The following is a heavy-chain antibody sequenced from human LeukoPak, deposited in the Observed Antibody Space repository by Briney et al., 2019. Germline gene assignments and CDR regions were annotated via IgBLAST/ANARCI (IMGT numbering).Heavy chain of an antibody. CDR3: ARRGLERRGEVDY. J-gene: IGHJ4*02. Sequence: PSETLSLTCTVSGGSISSSNWWSWVRQPPGKGLEWIGEIYHSGSTNYNPSLKSRVTISVDKSKNQFSLKLSSVTAADTAVYYCARRGLERRGEVDYWGQGTLVTVSS. CDR1: GGSISSSNW. V-gene: IGHV4-4*02. CDR2: IYHSGST. D-gene: IGHD1-1*01.